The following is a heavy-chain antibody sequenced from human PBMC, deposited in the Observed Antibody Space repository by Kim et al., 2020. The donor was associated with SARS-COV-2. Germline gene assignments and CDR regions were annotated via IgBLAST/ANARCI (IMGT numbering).Heavy chain of an antibody. CDR2: ISANGDTT. Sequence: GGSLRLSCAASGFTFSSYAMNWVRQAPGKGLEWVSGISANGDTTDYADSVKGRFTISRDNSKNMLYLQMSSLRAEDTALYYCAKRAVAGTGRVFDVWGQGTMVTVSS. CDR1: GFTFSSYA. J-gene: IGHJ3*01. D-gene: IGHD6-19*01. CDR3: AKRAVAGTGRVFDV. V-gene: IGHV3-23*01.